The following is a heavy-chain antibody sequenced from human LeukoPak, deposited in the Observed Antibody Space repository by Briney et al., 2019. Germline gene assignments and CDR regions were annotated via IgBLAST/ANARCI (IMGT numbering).Heavy chain of an antibody. D-gene: IGHD6-13*01. CDR3: AHSSGYSSSWYLSRYWFDP. V-gene: IGHV2-5*01. CDR1: GFSLSTSGVG. Sequence: KSGPTLVKPTQTLTLTCTFSGFSLSTSGVGVGWIRQPPGKALEWLALTYWNDDKRHSPSLKSRLTITKDTSKNQVVLTMTNMDPVDTATYYRAHSSGYSSSWYLSRYWFDPWGQGTLVTVSS. CDR2: TYWNDDK. J-gene: IGHJ5*02.